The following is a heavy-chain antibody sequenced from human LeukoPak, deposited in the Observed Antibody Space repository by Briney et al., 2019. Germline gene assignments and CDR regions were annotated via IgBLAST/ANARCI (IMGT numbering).Heavy chain of an antibody. CDR2: INHSGST. V-gene: IGHV4-34*01. Sequence: PSETLSLTCAVYGGSFSGYYWNWIRQPPGKGLEWIGEINHSGSTNYNPSLKSRVAMSVDTSKNQFSLKLTSVTAADTAVYYCARGAFGTMIVVYDAFDIWGQGTMVTVSS. D-gene: IGHD3-22*01. CDR3: ARGAFGTMIVVYDAFDI. CDR1: GGSFSGYY. J-gene: IGHJ3*02.